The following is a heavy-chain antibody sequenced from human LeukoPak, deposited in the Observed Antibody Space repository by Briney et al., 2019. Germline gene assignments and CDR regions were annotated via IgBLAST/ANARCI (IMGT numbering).Heavy chain of an antibody. CDR3: ARPTSDIVVVPDDWAFDI. D-gene: IGHD2-2*01. Sequence: GASVKVSCKASGYTFTGYYMHWVRQAPGQGLEWMGWINPNSGGTNYAQKFQGRVTMTRDTSISTAYMELSRLRSDDTAVYYCARPTSDIVVVPDDWAFDIWGQGTMVTVSS. V-gene: IGHV1-2*02. CDR1: GYTFTGYY. J-gene: IGHJ3*02. CDR2: INPNSGGT.